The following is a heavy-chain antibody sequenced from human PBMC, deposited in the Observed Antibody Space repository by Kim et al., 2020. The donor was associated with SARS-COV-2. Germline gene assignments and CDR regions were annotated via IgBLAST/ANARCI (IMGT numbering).Heavy chain of an antibody. CDR1: GGSISSSRYY. D-gene: IGHD3-16*01. Sequence: SETLSLTCTVSGGSISSSRYYWGWIRHPPGKGLEWIGSIYYSGSTYYNPSLKSRVTISVDTFKNQFTLRRSSVTAADTAVYYCPRDVGSLRLGELWGQGTLVTVSS. CDR2: IYYSGST. CDR3: PRDVGSLRLGEL. J-gene: IGHJ1*01. V-gene: IGHV4-39*06.